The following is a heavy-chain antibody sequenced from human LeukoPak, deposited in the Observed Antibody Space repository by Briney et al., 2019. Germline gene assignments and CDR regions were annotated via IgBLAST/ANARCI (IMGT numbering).Heavy chain of an antibody. D-gene: IGHD5-12*01. CDR3: ARDRLVVATIGLSAFDI. J-gene: IGHJ3*02. Sequence: ASVKVSCKASGYTFTSYGISWMRQAPGQGLEWMGWISAYNGNTNYAQKLQGRVTMTTDTSTSTAYMELRSLRSDDTAVYYCARDRLVVATIGLSAFDIWGQGTMVTVSS. V-gene: IGHV1-18*01. CDR1: GYTFTSYG. CDR2: ISAYNGNT.